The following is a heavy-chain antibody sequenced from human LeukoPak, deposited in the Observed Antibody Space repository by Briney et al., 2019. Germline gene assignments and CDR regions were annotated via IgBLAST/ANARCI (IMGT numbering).Heavy chain of an antibody. CDR1: GGSISSYY. V-gene: IGHV4-59*01. CDR2: IYYSGST. D-gene: IGHD2-21*01. J-gene: IGHJ4*02. CDR3: ARVSRDWAVDY. Sequence: SSETLSLTCTVSGGSISSYYWSWIRQPPGKGLEWIGYIYYSGSTNYNPSLKSRVTISVDTSKNQFSLKLSSVTAADTAVYYCARVSRDWAVDYWGQGTLVTVSS.